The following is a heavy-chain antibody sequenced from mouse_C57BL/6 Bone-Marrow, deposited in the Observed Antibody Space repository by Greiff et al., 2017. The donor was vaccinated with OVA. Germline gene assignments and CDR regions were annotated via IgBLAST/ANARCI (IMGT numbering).Heavy chain of an antibody. CDR3: ARGYVDD. Sequence: EVKLQESGPGLVKPSQSLSLTCSVTGYSITSGYYWNWIRQFPGNKLEWMGYISYDGSNKYNPSLKNRISLTRDTSKNQFFLKLNSVTTEDTATYYCARGYVDDWGQGTTLTVSS. J-gene: IGHJ2*01. CDR2: ISYDGSN. CDR1: GYSITSGYY. V-gene: IGHV3-6*01.